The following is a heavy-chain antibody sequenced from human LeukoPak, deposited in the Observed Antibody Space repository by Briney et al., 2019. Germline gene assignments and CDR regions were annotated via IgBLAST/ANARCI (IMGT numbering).Heavy chain of an antibody. D-gene: IGHD5-18*01. CDR3: ARLGYSYGYPFVY. CDR1: GESVSGFY. V-gene: IGHV4-59*08. J-gene: IGHJ4*02. CDR2: IYYSGST. Sequence: PSETLSLTCTVSGESVSGFYWNWIRQPPGKGLEWIGYIYYSGSTNYNPSLKSRVTISVDTSKNQFSLKLSSVTAADTAVYYCARLGYSYGYPFVYWGQGPLVTVSS.